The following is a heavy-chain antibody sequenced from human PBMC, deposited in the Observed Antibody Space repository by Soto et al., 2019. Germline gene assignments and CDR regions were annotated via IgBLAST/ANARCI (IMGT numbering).Heavy chain of an antibody. Sequence: ASVKVSCKASGYTFTSYDINWVLQATGQGLEWMGWMNPNSGNTGYAQKFQGRVTMTRNTSISTAYMELSSLRSEDTAVYYCARGISGFDRYYYYMDVWGKGTTVTVSS. CDR2: MNPNSGNT. J-gene: IGHJ6*03. V-gene: IGHV1-8*01. CDR1: GYTFTSYD. CDR3: ARGISGFDRYYYYMDV. D-gene: IGHD5-12*01.